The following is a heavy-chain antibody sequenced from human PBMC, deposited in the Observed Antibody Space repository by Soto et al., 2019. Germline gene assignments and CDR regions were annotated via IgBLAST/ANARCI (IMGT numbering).Heavy chain of an antibody. CDR3: ARESEDLTSNFDY. Sequence: PGGSLRLSCAASGFTFTRYSMNWVRQAPGKGPEWVSSISSTTHYIYYADSMRGRFTISRDNAKNAVYLEMNSLRAEDTAVYYCARESEDLTSNFDYWGQGTLVTVSS. CDR1: GFTFTRYS. J-gene: IGHJ4*02. CDR2: ISSTTHYI. V-gene: IGHV3-21*06.